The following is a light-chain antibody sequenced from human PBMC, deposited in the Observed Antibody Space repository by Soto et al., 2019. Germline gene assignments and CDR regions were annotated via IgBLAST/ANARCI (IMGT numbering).Light chain of an antibody. CDR2: GNT. CDR1: SSNIGAGYD. J-gene: IGLJ1*01. Sequence: QSVLTQPPSVSGAPGQRVTISCTGSSSNIGAGYDVHWYQHLPGTAPKLLIYGNTNRPSGVPGRFSGSKSGTSASLVISGLQAEDEADYYCQSYENSRTGFYVFGTWTKLTVL. V-gene: IGLV1-40*01. CDR3: QSYENSRTGFYV.